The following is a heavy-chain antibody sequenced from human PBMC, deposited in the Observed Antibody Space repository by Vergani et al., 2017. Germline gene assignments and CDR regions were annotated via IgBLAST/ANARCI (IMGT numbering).Heavy chain of an antibody. CDR3: ARVNTETNGHLYYFDYMDV. CDR2: IDHTGRP. J-gene: IGHJ6*03. V-gene: IGHV4-34*01. Sequence: QVQLQQWGGGLLKPSETLSLTCVVHGGSFTSYHWTWIRQSPGEGLEWVGDIDHTGRPDYNPSLKRRLTMSGDKSRNQFSLTLNSVTATDTAIYFCARVNTETNGHLYYFDYMDVWGQGTAVTVS. D-gene: IGHD4-11*01. CDR1: GGSFTSYH.